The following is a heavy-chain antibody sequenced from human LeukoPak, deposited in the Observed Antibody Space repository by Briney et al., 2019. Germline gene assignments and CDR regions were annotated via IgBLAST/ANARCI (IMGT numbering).Heavy chain of an antibody. D-gene: IGHD6-13*01. CDR2: IYYSGST. CDR3: ARHVVAADVDY. Sequence: SETLSLTCTVSGGSISSSSYYWGWIRQPPGKGLEWIGSIYYSGSTYYNPSLNSRVTISVDTSKNQFSLKLSSVTAADTAVYYCARHVVAADVDYWGQGTLVTVSS. CDR1: GGSISSSSYY. J-gene: IGHJ4*02. V-gene: IGHV4-39*01.